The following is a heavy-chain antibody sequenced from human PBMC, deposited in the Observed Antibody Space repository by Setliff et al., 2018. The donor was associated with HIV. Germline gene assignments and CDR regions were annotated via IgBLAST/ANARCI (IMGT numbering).Heavy chain of an antibody. CDR3: PLTSTWYYYHYYGVDV. CDR1: GGSIRSSDYY. CDR2: IDYSGSA. J-gene: IGHJ6*02. V-gene: IGHV4-39*07. D-gene: IGHD6-13*01. Sequence: SETLSLTCTVSGGSIRSSDYYLGWIRQPPGKGLEWIGSIDYSGSAYYNPSLKSRVTISADTSKNQISLNLSSVTAADTAVYYCPLTSTWYYYHYYGVDVWGQGTTVTVSS.